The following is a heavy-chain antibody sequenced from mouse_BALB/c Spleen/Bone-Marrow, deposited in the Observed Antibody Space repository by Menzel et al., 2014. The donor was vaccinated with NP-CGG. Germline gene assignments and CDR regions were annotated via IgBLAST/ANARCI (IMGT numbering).Heavy chain of an antibody. D-gene: IGHD1-1*01. CDR2: INPSTGYT. CDR3: ARIYYYGRDY. J-gene: IGHJ2*01. Sequence: VQLQQSGAELAKPGASVKMSCKASGYTXTNYWMHWVKQRPGQGLEWIGYINPSTGYTEYNQKFKDKATLTADKSSSTAYMQLSSLTSEDSAVYYCARIYYYGRDYWGQGTTLTVSS. V-gene: IGHV1-7*01. CDR1: GYTXTNYW.